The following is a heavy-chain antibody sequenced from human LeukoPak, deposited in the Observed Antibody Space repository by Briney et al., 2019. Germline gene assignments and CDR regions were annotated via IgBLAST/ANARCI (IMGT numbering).Heavy chain of an antibody. CDR1: GFTFSNYA. J-gene: IGHJ4*02. V-gene: IGHV3-30-3*01. Sequence: GGSLRLSCAASGFTFSNYAMHWVRQAPGKGLELVAILSYDGGNNYLADSVKGRFTIYRDNSKNTLYLQMNSLRAEDTAVYYCARDRYGDYNFDYWGQGTLVTVSS. D-gene: IGHD4-17*01. CDR2: LSYDGGNN. CDR3: ARDRYGDYNFDY.